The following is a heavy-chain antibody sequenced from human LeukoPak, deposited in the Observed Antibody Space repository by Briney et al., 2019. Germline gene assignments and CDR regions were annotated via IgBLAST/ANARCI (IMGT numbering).Heavy chain of an antibody. CDR1: GFTFSSYG. J-gene: IGHJ4*02. CDR3: AKVSYDILTGDDY. Sequence: GGSLRLSCAASGFTFSSYGMHWVRQAPGKGLKWVAFIRYDGSNKYYADSVKGRFTISRDNSKNTLYLQMNSLRAEDTAVYYCAKVSYDILTGDDYWGQGTLVTVSS. CDR2: IRYDGSNK. V-gene: IGHV3-30*02. D-gene: IGHD3-9*01.